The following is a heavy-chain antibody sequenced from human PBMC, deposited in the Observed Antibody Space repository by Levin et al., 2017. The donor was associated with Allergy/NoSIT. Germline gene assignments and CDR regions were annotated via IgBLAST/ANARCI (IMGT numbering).Heavy chain of an antibody. V-gene: IGHV3-15*01. CDR2: IKSKTDGRTT. CDR1: GFTGRNAG. Sequence: SCAASGFTGRNAGRSGVRQAPGKGLEWVGRIKSKTDGRTTDYAAPVKGRFTISRDDSKNMLYLQMNSLKTEDTAVYYCTSQQWLVLDWGQGTLVTVSS. D-gene: IGHD6-19*01. J-gene: IGHJ4*02. CDR3: TSQQWLVLD.